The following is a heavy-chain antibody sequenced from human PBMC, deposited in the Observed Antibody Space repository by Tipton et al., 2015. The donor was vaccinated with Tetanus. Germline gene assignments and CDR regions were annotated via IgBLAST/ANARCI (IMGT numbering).Heavy chain of an antibody. Sequence: QLVQSGGGVVQPGRSLRLSCAASGFTFSSYAMHWVRQAPGKGLEWVAVISYDGSNKYYADSVKGRFTISRDNSKNTLYLQMSRLRAEDTAVYYCARWGLGDVYKLDYWGQGTLVTVSS. CDR1: GFTFSSYA. J-gene: IGHJ4*02. CDR2: ISYDGSNK. V-gene: IGHV3-30-3*01. D-gene: IGHD5-24*01. CDR3: ARWGLGDVYKLDY.